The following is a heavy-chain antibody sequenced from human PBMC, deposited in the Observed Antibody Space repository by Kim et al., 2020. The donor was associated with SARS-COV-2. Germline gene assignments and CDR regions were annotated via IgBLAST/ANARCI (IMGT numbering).Heavy chain of an antibody. J-gene: IGHJ4*02. CDR3: ARGDYFDF. CDR1: GGSITSSNW. CDR2: ISHSGTT. V-gene: IGHV4-4*02. Sequence: SETLSLTCAVSGGSITSSNWWNWVRQPPGKGLEWLGQISHSGTTNFNPSFKSRVTMLMERSKNQFSLNLRSVTAADTAIYYCARGDYFDFWGLGTLVTVSS.